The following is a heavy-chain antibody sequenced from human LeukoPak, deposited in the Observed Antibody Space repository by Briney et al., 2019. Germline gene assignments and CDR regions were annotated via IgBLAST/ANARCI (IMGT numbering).Heavy chain of an antibody. V-gene: IGHV4-59*01. CDR2: IYYSGST. CDR3: ARGLVYGDYPFDY. Sequence: SETLSLTCTVSGGSISSYYWSWIRQPPGKGLEWIGYIYYSGSTNYNPSLKSRVTISVDTSKNQFSLKLSSVTAADTAVCYCARGLVYGDYPFDYWGQGTLVTVSS. D-gene: IGHD4-17*01. CDR1: GGSISSYY. J-gene: IGHJ4*02.